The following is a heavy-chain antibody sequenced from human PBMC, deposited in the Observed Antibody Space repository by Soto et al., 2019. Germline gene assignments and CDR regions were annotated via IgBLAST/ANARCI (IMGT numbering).Heavy chain of an antibody. CDR2: ISYDGSNK. CDR3: ARGLKEESEWIQYYYGMDV. D-gene: IGHD5-18*01. V-gene: IGHV3-30-3*01. CDR1: GFTFSSYA. J-gene: IGHJ6*02. Sequence: GGSLRLSCAASGFTFSSYAMHWVRQAPGKGLEWVAVISYDGSNKYYADSVKGRFTISRDNSKNTLYLQMNSLRAEDTAVYYCARGLKEESEWIQYYYGMDVWGQGTTVTVSS.